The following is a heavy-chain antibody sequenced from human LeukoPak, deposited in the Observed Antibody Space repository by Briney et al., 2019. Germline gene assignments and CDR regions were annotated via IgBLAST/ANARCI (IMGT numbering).Heavy chain of an antibody. J-gene: IGHJ2*01. V-gene: IGHV1-2*02. CDR2: INPNSGGT. D-gene: IGHD4-17*01. CDR1: GYTFIYYY. CDR3: AKNMGCGDYWYFDL. Sequence: ASVKVSCKASGYTFIYYYIHWVRQAPAEGLEWMGWINPNSGGTNYAQKFQGSVTMTRDTSISTAYMELTRLNSDDTAVYYCAKNMGCGDYWYFDLWGRGTLVTVSS.